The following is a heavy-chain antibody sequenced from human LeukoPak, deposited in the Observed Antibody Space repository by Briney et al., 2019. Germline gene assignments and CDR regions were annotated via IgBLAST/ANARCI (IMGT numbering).Heavy chain of an antibody. CDR3: ARDTNYYFDY. J-gene: IGHJ4*02. D-gene: IGHD1-7*01. CDR2: INPNSGGT. Sequence: ASVKVSCTASGYTFTGYYMHWVRQAPGQGLEWMGWINPNSGGTNYAQKFQGRVTMTRDTSISTVYMELSRLRSDDTAIYYCARDTNYYFDYWGQGTLVTVSS. V-gene: IGHV1-2*02. CDR1: GYTFTGYY.